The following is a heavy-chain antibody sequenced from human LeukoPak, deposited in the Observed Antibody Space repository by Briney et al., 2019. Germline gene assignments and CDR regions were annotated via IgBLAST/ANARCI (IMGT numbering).Heavy chain of an antibody. J-gene: IGHJ4*02. D-gene: IGHD3-3*01. CDR1: GYTFTGYY. CDR3: ARDLGPKYYDFWSGYLVY. Sequence: GASVKVSCKASGYTFTGYYMHWVRQAPGRGLEWMGWINPNSGGTNYAQKFQGRVTMTRDTSISTAYMELSRLRSDDTAVYYCARDLGPKYYDFWSGYLVYWGQGTLVTVSS. V-gene: IGHV1-2*02. CDR2: INPNSGGT.